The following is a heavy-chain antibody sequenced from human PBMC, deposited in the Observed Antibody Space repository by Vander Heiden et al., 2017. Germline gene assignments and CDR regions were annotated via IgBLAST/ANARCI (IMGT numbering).Heavy chain of an antibody. CDR3: ARPHYDFWSAFSFGY. CDR1: GFTFRGYG. D-gene: IGHD3-3*01. V-gene: IGHV3-33*01. J-gene: IGHJ4*02. CDR2: IWYDGSNK. Sequence: QVQLVESGGGVVQPGRSLRLSCAASGFTFRGYGMHWVRQAPGKGLEWVAVIWYDGSNKYYADSVKGRFTISRDNSKNTLYLQMNSLRAEDTAVYYCARPHYDFWSAFSFGYWGQGTLVTVSS.